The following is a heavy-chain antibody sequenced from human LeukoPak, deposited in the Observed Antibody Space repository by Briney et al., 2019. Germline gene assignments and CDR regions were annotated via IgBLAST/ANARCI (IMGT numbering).Heavy chain of an antibody. V-gene: IGHV4-4*07. D-gene: IGHD3-3*01. Sequence: PSETLSLTCTVSGGSIGNYFWSGIRQPAGKGLEWIGRIYTSGSIDYKPSLRSRVTMSVDTSRNQFSLKLSSVTAADTAVFYCARVASGYDVFDIWGQGTMVTVSS. CDR2: IYTSGSI. CDR3: ARVASGYDVFDI. CDR1: GGSIGNYF. J-gene: IGHJ3*02.